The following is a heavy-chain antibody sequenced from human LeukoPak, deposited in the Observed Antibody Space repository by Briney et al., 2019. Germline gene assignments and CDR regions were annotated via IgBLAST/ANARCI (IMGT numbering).Heavy chain of an antibody. J-gene: IGHJ1*01. CDR3: ARSFGSGWYLGYFQH. D-gene: IGHD6-19*01. Sequence: SETLSLTCAVYGGSFSGYYWSWIRQPPGKGLEWIGEINHSGSTNYNPSLKSRVTISVDTSKNQFSLKLSSVTAADTAVYYCARSFGSGWYLGYFQHWGQGTLVTVSS. CDR2: INHSGST. V-gene: IGHV4-34*01. CDR1: GGSFSGYY.